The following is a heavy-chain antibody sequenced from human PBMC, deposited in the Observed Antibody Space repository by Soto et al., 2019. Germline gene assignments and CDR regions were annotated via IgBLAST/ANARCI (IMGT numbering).Heavy chain of an antibody. D-gene: IGHD3-3*01. Sequence: GASLNVSCKASGYTFTSYAMHWVRQAPGQRLEWMGWINAGNGNTKYSQKFQGRVTITRDTSASTAYMELSSLRSEDTAVYYCARGSFWSGYLDYWGQGTLVTVSS. V-gene: IGHV1-3*01. CDR1: GYTFTSYA. J-gene: IGHJ4*02. CDR2: INAGNGNT. CDR3: ARGSFWSGYLDY.